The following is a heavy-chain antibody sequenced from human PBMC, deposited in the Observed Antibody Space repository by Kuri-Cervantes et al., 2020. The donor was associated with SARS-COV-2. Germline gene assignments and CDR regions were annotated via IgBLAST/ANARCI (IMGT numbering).Heavy chain of an antibody. CDR3: ASDGVSGSLSLDF. D-gene: IGHD6-19*01. V-gene: IGHV1-69*10. CDR1: GGTFSTAI. Sequence: SVKVSCKASGGTFSTAIVSWARQGPGQGLEWMGGIMPALGMPNYAQKFRGRVTLTADTSTTTAYLELSGLKTEDAALYYCASDGVSGSLSLDFWGQGTLVTVSS. J-gene: IGHJ4*02. CDR2: IMPALGMP.